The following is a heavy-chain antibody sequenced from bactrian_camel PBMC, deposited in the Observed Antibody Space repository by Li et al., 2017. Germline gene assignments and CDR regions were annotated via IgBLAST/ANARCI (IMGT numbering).Heavy chain of an antibody. CDR2: FDMDGST. CDR1: GIIFSRAC. CDR3: AARYPGQSTPAACQVVELNN. J-gene: IGHJ4*01. V-gene: IGHV3S53*01. Sequence: HVQLVESGGGSVQAGGSLRLSCAASGIIFSRACMAWWRQAPGKEREAVAAFDMDGSTTYSDSVKGRFSISKDIPKNTLYLQMNSLRPEDTAMYCCAARYPGQSTPAACQVVELNNWGQGTQVTVS. D-gene: IGHD1*01.